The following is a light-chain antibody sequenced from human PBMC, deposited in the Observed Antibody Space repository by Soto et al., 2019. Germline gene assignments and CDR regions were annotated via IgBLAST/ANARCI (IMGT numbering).Light chain of an antibody. CDR2: DAS. V-gene: IGKV1-5*01. CDR1: QSITNY. CDR3: QQYNIYPWT. Sequence: DIQMTQSPSTLSASVGDRVTITCRTSQSITNYLAWYQHKPGKAPKLLICDASSLESGVPSRFSGSGSETEFTLTISSLQPDDFATYYCQQYNIYPWTFGQGSRVEIK. J-gene: IGKJ1*01.